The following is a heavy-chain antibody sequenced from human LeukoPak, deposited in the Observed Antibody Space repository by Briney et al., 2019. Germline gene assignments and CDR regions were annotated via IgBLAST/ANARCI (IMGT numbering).Heavy chain of an antibody. CDR3: ARRGSTRSYGYWFDP. CDR1: GFTVSSNY. D-gene: IGHD1-26*01. V-gene: IGHV3-53*01. Sequence: GGSLRLSCAASGFTVSSNYMSWVRQAPGKGLECVSVIYSGGSTYYADSVKGRFTISRDNSKNTLYLQMNSLRAEDTAVYYCARRGSTRSYGYWFDPWGQGTLVTVSS. J-gene: IGHJ5*02. CDR2: IYSGGST.